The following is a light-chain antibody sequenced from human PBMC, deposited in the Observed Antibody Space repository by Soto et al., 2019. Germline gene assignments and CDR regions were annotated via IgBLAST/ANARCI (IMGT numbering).Light chain of an antibody. CDR3: GTWDSSLSAGV. CDR2: DNN. Sequence: QSALTQRPSVSATPGQTVTISCSGSNSNIGNNYVSWYQQLPGTAPKLLIYDNNKRPSEIPDRFSGSKSGPSATLGITGLQTGDEADYYCGTWDSSLSAGVFGTGTKVTV. CDR1: NSNIGNNY. V-gene: IGLV1-51*01. J-gene: IGLJ1*01.